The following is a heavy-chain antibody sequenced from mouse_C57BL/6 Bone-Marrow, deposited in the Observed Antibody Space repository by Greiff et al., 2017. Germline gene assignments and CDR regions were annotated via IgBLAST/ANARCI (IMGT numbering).Heavy chain of an antibody. V-gene: IGHV1-50*01. CDR1: GYTFTSYW. Sequence: QVQLQQPGAELVKPGASVKLSCKASGYTFTSYWMQWAKQRPGQGLEWIGEIDPSDSYTNYNQKFTGKATLTVDTSSSTAYMQLSSLTSEESAVYYCARLDSNFAMDYWGQGTSVTVSS. J-gene: IGHJ4*01. CDR2: IDPSDSYT. CDR3: ARLDSNFAMDY. D-gene: IGHD2-5*01.